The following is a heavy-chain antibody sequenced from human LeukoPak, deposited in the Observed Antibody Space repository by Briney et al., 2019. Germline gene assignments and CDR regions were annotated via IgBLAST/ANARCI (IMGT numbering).Heavy chain of an antibody. J-gene: IGHJ5*02. CDR3: ARLVRAAAGTDWFDP. CDR1: GFTFSSYS. Sequence: PGGSLRLSCAASGFTFSSYSMNWVRQAPGKGLEWVSYISSSSSTIYYADSVKGRFTISRDNAKNSLYLQMNSLRAEDTAVYYCARLVRAAAGTDWFDPWGQGTLVTVSS. CDR2: ISSSSSTI. D-gene: IGHD6-13*01. V-gene: IGHV3-48*04.